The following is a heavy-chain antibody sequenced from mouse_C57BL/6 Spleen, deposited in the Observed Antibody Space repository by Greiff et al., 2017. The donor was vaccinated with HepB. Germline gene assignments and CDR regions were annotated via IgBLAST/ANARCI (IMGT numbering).Heavy chain of an antibody. Sequence: QVQLQQSGAELVRPGASVTLSCKASGYTFTDYEMHWVKQTPVHGLEWIGAIDPETGGTAYNQKFKGKAILTADKSSSTAYMELRSLTSEDSAVYYCTNYYGSSYQDFDYWGQGTTLTVSS. D-gene: IGHD1-1*01. CDR2: IDPETGGT. CDR1: GYTFTDYE. CDR3: TNYYGSSYQDFDY. V-gene: IGHV1-15*01. J-gene: IGHJ2*01.